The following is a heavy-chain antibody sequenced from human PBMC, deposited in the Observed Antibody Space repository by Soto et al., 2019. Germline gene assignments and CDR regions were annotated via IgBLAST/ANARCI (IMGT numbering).Heavy chain of an antibody. V-gene: IGHV4-59*01. D-gene: IGHD6-19*01. CDR2: IYYSGST. CDR3: ARDAAVAVAGYNWFDP. CDR1: GGSFSSYY. J-gene: IGHJ5*02. Sequence: SETLSLTCAVYGGSFSSYYWSWIRQPPGKGLEWIGYIYYSGSTNYNPSLKSRVTISVDTSKNQFSLKLSSVTAADTAVYYCARDAAVAVAGYNWFDPWGQGTLVTVSS.